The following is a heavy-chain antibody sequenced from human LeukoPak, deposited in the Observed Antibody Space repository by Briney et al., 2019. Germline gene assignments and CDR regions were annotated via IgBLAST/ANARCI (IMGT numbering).Heavy chain of an antibody. V-gene: IGHV3-23*01. Sequence: GGSLRLSCAASGFTLSSYAMSWVRQAPGKGLEWVSAISGSGGTTYYADSVKGRFTISRDNSKNTLYLQMNSLRAEDTAVYYCASSRACGGDCYDAFDIWGQGTMVTVSS. CDR3: ASSRACGGDCYDAFDI. CDR2: ISGSGGTT. J-gene: IGHJ3*02. CDR1: GFTLSSYA. D-gene: IGHD2-21*01.